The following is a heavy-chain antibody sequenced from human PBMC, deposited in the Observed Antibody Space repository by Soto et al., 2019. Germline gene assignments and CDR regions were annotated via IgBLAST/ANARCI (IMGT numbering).Heavy chain of an antibody. CDR1: GGSISSSSYY. V-gene: IGHV4-39*01. CDR2: IYYSGST. CDR3: ARSYYYGSGSYYIGNY. D-gene: IGHD3-10*01. Sequence: SETLSLTCTVSGGSISSSSYYWGWIRQPPGKGLEWIGSIYYSGSTYYNPSLKSRVTISVDTSKNQFSLKLSSVTAADTAVYYCARSYYYGSGSYYIGNYWGQGTLVTVSS. J-gene: IGHJ4*02.